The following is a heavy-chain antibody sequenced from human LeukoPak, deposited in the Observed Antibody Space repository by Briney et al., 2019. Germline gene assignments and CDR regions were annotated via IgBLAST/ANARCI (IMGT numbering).Heavy chain of an antibody. V-gene: IGHV6-1*01. CDR3: ARVVFSSGYFNGYFDL. Sequence: SQTLSLTCAISGDSVSSNSAAWNWIRQSPSRSLEWLGRTYYRSKWYNDYAVSVKSRITINPDTSKNQFSLQLNSVTPEDTAVYYCARVVFSSGYFNGYFDLWGRGTLVTVSS. J-gene: IGHJ2*01. CDR1: GDSVSSNSAA. CDR2: TYYRSKWYN. D-gene: IGHD3-22*01.